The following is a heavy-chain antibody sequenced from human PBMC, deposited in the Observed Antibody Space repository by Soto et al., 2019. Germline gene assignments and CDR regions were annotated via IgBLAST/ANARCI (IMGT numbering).Heavy chain of an antibody. Sequence: SETLSLTCTVSGGSISSSSYYWGWIRQPPGKGLEWIGSIYYSGSTYYNPSLKSRVTISVDTSKNQFSLKLSSVTAADTAVYYCVGTEWLLYAGMDVWGQGTTVTVSS. J-gene: IGHJ6*02. CDR1: GGSISSSSYY. D-gene: IGHD3-3*01. CDR3: VGTEWLLYAGMDV. CDR2: IYYSGST. V-gene: IGHV4-39*01.